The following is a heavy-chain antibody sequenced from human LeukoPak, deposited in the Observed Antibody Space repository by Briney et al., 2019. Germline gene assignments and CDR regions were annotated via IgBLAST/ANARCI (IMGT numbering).Heavy chain of an antibody. V-gene: IGHV3-30*02. Sequence: PGGSLRLSCAASGFTFSSYGMHWVRQAPGKGLEWVAFIRYDGSNKYYADSVKGRFTISRDNSKNTLYLQMNSLRAVDTAVYYCAKDRDSSSWYYFDYWGQGTLVTVSS. D-gene: IGHD6-13*01. CDR3: AKDRDSSSWYYFDY. CDR2: IRYDGSNK. J-gene: IGHJ4*02. CDR1: GFTFSSYG.